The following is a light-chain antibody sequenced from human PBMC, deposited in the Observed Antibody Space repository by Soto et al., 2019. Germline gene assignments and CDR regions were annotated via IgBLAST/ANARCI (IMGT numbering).Light chain of an antibody. Sequence: DIQMTQSPSSLSASVGDRVTITCRASQGIRDALGWYQQKPGKAPKRLIYAASSLQSGVPSRFSGSGSGTEFTLTISSLQPEDFATYYFLQHNSYPQTLGQGTKVEIK. J-gene: IGKJ1*01. CDR2: AAS. CDR3: LQHNSYPQT. V-gene: IGKV1-17*01. CDR1: QGIRDA.